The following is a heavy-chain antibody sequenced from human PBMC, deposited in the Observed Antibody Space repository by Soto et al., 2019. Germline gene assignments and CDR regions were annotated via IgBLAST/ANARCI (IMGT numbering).Heavy chain of an antibody. J-gene: IGHJ4*02. D-gene: IGHD5-18*01. V-gene: IGHV4-30-4*01. Sequence: PSETLSLTCTVSGGSISSGDYYWSWIRQPPGKGLEWIGYIYYSGSTYYNPSLKSRVTISVDTSKNQFSLKLSSVTAADTAVYYCARGRGTAMVYFDYWGQGTLVTVSS. CDR1: GGSISSGDYY. CDR2: IYYSGST. CDR3: ARGRGTAMVYFDY.